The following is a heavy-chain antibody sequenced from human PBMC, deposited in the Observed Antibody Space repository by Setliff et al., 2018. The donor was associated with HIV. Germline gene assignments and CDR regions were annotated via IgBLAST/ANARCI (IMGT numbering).Heavy chain of an antibody. V-gene: IGHV4-38-2*02. J-gene: IGHJ4*02. CDR1: GYSISSGYY. CDR2: IYHSGST. CDR3: GIEGDDYNEY. Sequence: PSETLSLTCAVSGYSISSGYYWSWIRQPPGKGLEWIGSIYHSGSTYYNPSLKSRVTISVDTSKNQFSLKLSSVTAADTAVYYCGIEGDDYNEYWGQGTLVTVSS. D-gene: IGHD3-16*01.